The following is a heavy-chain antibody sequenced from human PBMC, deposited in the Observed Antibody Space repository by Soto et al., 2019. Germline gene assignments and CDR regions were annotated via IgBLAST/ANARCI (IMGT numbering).Heavy chain of an antibody. V-gene: IGHV4-34*01. CDR3: TRGQGWFDP. Sequence: SETLSLTCVVYGGSFSGYYWSWIRQPPGKGLEWIGEIYNGGSTNYNPSLKSRVSMSVDTSKNQFSLKLSSVTAADTAVYYCTRGQGWFDPWGQGTLVTVSS. CDR2: IYNGGST. CDR1: GGSFSGYY. J-gene: IGHJ5*02.